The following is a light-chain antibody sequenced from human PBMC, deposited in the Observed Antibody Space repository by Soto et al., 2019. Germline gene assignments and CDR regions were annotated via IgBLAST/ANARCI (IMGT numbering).Light chain of an antibody. Sequence: QSVLTQPASVSGSPGQSITISCTGTSSDVGAYNYVSWYQHHPGKAPKLMIYDVSNRPSGVSNRFSGSKSGNTASLTISGLQAEDEADYYCNSFTTSSNLVFGGGTKLTVL. CDR3: NSFTTSSNLV. J-gene: IGLJ2*01. CDR1: SSDVGAYNY. CDR2: DVS. V-gene: IGLV2-14*03.